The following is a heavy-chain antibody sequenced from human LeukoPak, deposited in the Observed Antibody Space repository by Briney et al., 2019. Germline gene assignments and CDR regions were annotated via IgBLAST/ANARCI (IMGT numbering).Heavy chain of an antibody. CDR1: GYTFTSYG. Sequence: SVKVSCKASGYTFTSYGISWVRQAPGQGLEWMGGIIPIFGTANYAQKFQGRVTITADESTSTAYMELSSLRSEDTAVYYCARASTVPRPAYYYYYMDVWGKGTTVTVSS. J-gene: IGHJ6*03. CDR3: ARASTVPRPAYYYYYMDV. V-gene: IGHV1-69*13. CDR2: IIPIFGTA. D-gene: IGHD4-11*01.